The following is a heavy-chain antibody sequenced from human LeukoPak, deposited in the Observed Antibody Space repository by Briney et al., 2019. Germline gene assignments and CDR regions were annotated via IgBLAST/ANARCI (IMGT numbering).Heavy chain of an antibody. CDR3: ARVPLFSYSGRLQYFDY. D-gene: IGHD5-12*01. CDR2: IKQDGSEK. V-gene: IGHV3-7*01. CDR1: GFTFSSYW. Sequence: GGSLRLSYAASGFTFSSYWMSWVRQAPGKGLEWVANIKQDGSEKYYVDSVKGRFTISRDNAKNSLYLQMNSLRAEDTAVYYCARVPLFSYSGRLQYFDYWGQGALVTVSS. J-gene: IGHJ4*02.